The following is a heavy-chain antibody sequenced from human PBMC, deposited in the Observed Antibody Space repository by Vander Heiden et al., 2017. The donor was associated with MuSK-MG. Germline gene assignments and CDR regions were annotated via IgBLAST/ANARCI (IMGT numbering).Heavy chain of an antibody. CDR1: GGSISSYY. Sequence: QVQLQESGPGLVKPSETLSLTCTVSGGSISSYYWSWIRQPPGKGLEWIGYIYYSGSTNYNPSLKSRVTISVDTSKNQFSLKLSSVTAADTAVYYCARHLGNYYYYYMDVWGKGTTVTVSS. CDR2: IYYSGST. CDR3: ARHLGNYYYYYMDV. V-gene: IGHV4-59*08. J-gene: IGHJ6*03.